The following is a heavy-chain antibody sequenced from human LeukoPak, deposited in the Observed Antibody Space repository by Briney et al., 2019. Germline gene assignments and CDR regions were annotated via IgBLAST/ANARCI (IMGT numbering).Heavy chain of an antibody. J-gene: IGHJ4*02. CDR3: ARGLGIAAAAGDYFDY. CDR2: ISTGSSTI. CDR1: GFTFSSYS. V-gene: IGHV3-48*01. Sequence: GGSLRLSCAASGFTFSSYSMNWVRRAPGKGLEWVSHISTGSSTIYYADSVKGRFTISRDNSNNTLYLQLNSLRAEDTAVYYCARGLGIAAAAGDYFDYWGQGTLVTVSS. D-gene: IGHD6-13*01.